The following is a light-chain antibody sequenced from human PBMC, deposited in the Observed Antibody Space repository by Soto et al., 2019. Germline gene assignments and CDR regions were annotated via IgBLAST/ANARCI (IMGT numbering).Light chain of an antibody. CDR3: QQYNNWPRT. Sequence: EIVMTQSPATLSVSPGERATLSCRASQSVSSNLAWYQQKPGQAPRLLIYGASTRATGIPTRFSGSGSGTEFTLTIYSLQSEDFAVYYCQQYNNWPRTFGQGTKVEIK. J-gene: IGKJ1*01. CDR1: QSVSSN. V-gene: IGKV3-15*01. CDR2: GAS.